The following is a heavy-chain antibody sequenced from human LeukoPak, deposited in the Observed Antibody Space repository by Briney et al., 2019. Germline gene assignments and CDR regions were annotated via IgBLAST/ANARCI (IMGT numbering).Heavy chain of an antibody. Sequence: SETLSLTCAVYGGSFSGYYWSWIRQPPGKGLEWIGEINHSGSTNYNPSLKSRVTISVDTSKNQFSLKLSSVTAADTAVYYCARGNSPYSSSWYRWFDPWGQGTLVTVSS. V-gene: IGHV4-34*01. CDR2: INHSGST. D-gene: IGHD6-13*01. J-gene: IGHJ5*02. CDR1: GGSFSGYY. CDR3: ARGNSPYSSSWYRWFDP.